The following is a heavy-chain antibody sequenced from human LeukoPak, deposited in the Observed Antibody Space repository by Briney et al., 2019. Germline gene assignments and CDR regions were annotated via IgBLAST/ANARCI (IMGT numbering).Heavy chain of an antibody. J-gene: IGHJ4*02. CDR3: AREGGFYRPLDY. V-gene: IGHV4-4*02. Sequence: ETSETLSLTCGVSGGSVTSANWWTWIRQHPGKGLEWIGEVHLDGRTNFNPSLKSRLTMSVDLSENHVSLKLTSVTAADTAVYYRAREGGFYRPLDYSGQGTLVTVSS. CDR1: GGSVTSANW. CDR2: VHLDGRT. D-gene: IGHD6-25*01.